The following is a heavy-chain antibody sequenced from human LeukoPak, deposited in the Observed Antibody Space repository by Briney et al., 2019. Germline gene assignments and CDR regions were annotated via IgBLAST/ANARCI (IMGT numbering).Heavy chain of an antibody. CDR2: ISYDGSNK. V-gene: IGHV3-30*04. CDR3: ASAEIRFLEWLSYYFAY. CDR1: GFTFSSYA. J-gene: IGHJ4*02. D-gene: IGHD3-3*01. Sequence: PGGSLRLSCAASGFTFSSYAMHWVRQAPGKGLEWVAVISYDGSNKYYADSVKGRFTISRDNSKNTLYLQMNSLRAEDTAVYYCASAEIRFLEWLSYYFAYWGQGTLVTVSS.